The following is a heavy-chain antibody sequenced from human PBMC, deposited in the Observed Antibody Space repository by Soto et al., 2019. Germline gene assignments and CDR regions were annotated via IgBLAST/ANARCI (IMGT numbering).Heavy chain of an antibody. D-gene: IGHD3-3*01. J-gene: IGHJ6*02. CDR1: GYTLTSYA. CDR2: INAGNGNT. Sequence: GASVKVSCKASGYTLTSYAMHWVRQAPGQRLEWMGWINAGNGNTKYSQKFQGRVTITRDTSASTAYMELSSLRSEDTAVYYCASQYYDFWSGPPDYYGMDVWGQGTTVTVSS. V-gene: IGHV1-3*01. CDR3: ASQYYDFWSGPPDYYGMDV.